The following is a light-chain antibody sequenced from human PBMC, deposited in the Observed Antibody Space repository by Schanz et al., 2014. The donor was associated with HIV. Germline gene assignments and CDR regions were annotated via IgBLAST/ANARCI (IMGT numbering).Light chain of an antibody. CDR2: AAF. Sequence: EIVLTQSPGTLSLSPGERATLSCRASQSVSDNYLAWYQQKPGQAPRLLMYAAFTRATGVPARFSGSGSGTEFTLTISSLQSGDFATYYCQQYDRSSWTFGLGTKVETK. CDR3: QQYDRSSWT. J-gene: IGKJ1*01. CDR1: QSVSDNY. V-gene: IGKV3-15*01.